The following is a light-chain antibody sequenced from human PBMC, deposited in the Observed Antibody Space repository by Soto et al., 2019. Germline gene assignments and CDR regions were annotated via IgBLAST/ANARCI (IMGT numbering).Light chain of an antibody. Sequence: EIVLTQSPGTLSLSPGERATLSCRASQSVSSNLAWYQQKPGQAPRLLIYGASTRATGIPARFSGSGSGTEFTLTISSLQSEDFATYYCLLDFRYFWAFGQGTKVDIK. CDR2: GAS. J-gene: IGKJ1*01. CDR1: QSVSSN. V-gene: IGKV3-15*01. CDR3: LLDFRYFWA.